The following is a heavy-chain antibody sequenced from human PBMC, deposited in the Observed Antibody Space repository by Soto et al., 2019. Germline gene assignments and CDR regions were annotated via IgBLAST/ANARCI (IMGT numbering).Heavy chain of an antibody. CDR3: ARASYYYMDV. V-gene: IGHV4-59*12. Sequence: PSETLSLTCTVSRGSISNYCWTWIRQPPGKGLEWIGDISSSGNANYNPSLKSRLSISVDTSTNQFSLKLSSVTAADTAVYYCARASYYYMDVWGKGTTVTVSS. J-gene: IGHJ6*03. CDR1: RGSISNYC. CDR2: ISSSGNA.